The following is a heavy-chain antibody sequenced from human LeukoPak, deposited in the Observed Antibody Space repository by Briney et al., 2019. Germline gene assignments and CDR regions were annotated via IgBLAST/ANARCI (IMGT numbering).Heavy chain of an antibody. CDR2: ISSASGSI. V-gene: IGHV3-48*04. J-gene: IGHJ4*02. D-gene: IGHD6-13*01. CDR3: ARDLLLVEDYYFDY. Sequence: GGSLRLSCAASGFTFSSYSMNWVRQAPGKGLEWVSYISSASGSIYYADSVKGRLTISRDNAKNSLYLQMNSLRAEDTAVYYCARDLLLVEDYYFDYWGQGTLVTVSS. CDR1: GFTFSSYS.